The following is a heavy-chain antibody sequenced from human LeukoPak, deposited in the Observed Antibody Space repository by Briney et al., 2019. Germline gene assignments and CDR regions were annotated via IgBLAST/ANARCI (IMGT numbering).Heavy chain of an antibody. Sequence: GRSLRLSCAASGFTFSSYAMHWVRQAPGKGLEWGAVISYDGSNKYYADSVKGRFTISRDNSKNTLYLQMNSLRAEDTAVYNCARALTAAVADYYYYYGMDVWSKGTTVTVSS. CDR1: GFTFSSYA. J-gene: IGHJ6*04. V-gene: IGHV3-30*04. CDR2: ISYDGSNK. D-gene: IGHD6-19*01. CDR3: ARALTAAVADYYYYYGMDV.